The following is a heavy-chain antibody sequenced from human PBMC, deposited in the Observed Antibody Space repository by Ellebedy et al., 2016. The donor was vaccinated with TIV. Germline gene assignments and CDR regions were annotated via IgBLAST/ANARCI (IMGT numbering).Heavy chain of an antibody. CDR2: VHHRGGS. J-gene: IGHJ4*02. CDR3: ARGSMVRGLAG. V-gene: IGHV4-34*01. D-gene: IGHD3-10*01. Sequence: SETLSITXEIDVPSISGYHWAWVRQPPGKGLEWIGDVHHRGGSRYISSLKGRVTISLDTSRKEFSLYITSVTAADTALYFCARGSMVRGLAGWGQGTLVTVSS. CDR1: VPSISGYH.